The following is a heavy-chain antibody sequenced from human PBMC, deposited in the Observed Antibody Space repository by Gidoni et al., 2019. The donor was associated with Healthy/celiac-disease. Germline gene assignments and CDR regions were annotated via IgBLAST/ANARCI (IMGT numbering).Heavy chain of an antibody. CDR3: ARGEERYFDWSYDAFDI. J-gene: IGHJ3*02. Sequence: KKPGSPVKVSCKASGGTFSSYAISWVRQAPGQGLEWMGGIIPIFGTANYAQKFQGRVPITADESTSTAYMELSSLRSADAAVYYCARGEERYFDWSYDAFDIWGQGTMVTVSS. V-gene: IGHV1-69*01. CDR2: IIPIFGTA. D-gene: IGHD3-9*01. CDR1: GGTFSSYA.